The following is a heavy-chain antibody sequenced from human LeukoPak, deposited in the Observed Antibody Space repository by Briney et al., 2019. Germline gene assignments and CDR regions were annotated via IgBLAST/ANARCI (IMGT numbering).Heavy chain of an antibody. Sequence: SETLSLTCTVSGGSINGYYWSWIRQPPGKGLEWIGYIHYSGSANYNPSIKSRVTISVDPSKNLLSLKLTSVTAADTGVYYCARLTMPTGPGDYWGQGTLVTVSS. CDR3: ARLTMPTGPGDY. D-gene: IGHD4/OR15-4a*01. CDR2: IHYSGSA. CDR1: GGSINGYY. V-gene: IGHV4-59*08. J-gene: IGHJ4*02.